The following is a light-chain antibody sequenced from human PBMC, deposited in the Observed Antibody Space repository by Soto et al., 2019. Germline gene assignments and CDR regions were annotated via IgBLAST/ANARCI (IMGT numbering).Light chain of an antibody. V-gene: IGKV3-20*01. Sequence: EIVLTQSPGALSLSPGERATLSCRASQRVSSTYLAWYQQKPGQAPRLLMYGASSRATGIPDRFSGSGPGTDFTLTISRLEPEDFAVYYCQQYGTSPLTFGQGTKLEIK. CDR2: GAS. CDR3: QQYGTSPLT. J-gene: IGKJ2*01. CDR1: QRVSSTY.